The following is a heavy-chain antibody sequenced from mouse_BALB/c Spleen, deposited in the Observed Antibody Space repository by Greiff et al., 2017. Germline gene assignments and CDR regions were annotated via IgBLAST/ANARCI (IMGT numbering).Heavy chain of an antibody. CDR3: ARHATMITSYYAMDY. Sequence: EVKLMESGGDLVKPGGSLKLSCAASGFTFSSYGMSWVRQTPDKRLEWVATISSGGSYTYYPDSVKGRFTISRDNAKNTLYLQMSSLKSEDTAMYYCARHATMITSYYAMDYWGQGTSVTVSS. V-gene: IGHV5-6*01. D-gene: IGHD2-4*01. CDR2: ISSGGSYT. CDR1: GFTFSSYG. J-gene: IGHJ4*01.